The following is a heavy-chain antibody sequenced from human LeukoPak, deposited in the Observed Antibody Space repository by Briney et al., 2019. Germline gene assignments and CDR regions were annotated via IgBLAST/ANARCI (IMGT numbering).Heavy chain of an antibody. Sequence: GESLKISCKGSGYIFINYWIAWVRQMPGKGLEWMGIIYPSDSDTRNNPSFQGQVTLSADKSISSVYLQWSSLKASDTAMYYCARLFVGSSWSSTYYYYYMDVWGKGTTVTVPS. CDR2: IYPSDSDT. CDR1: GYIFINYW. J-gene: IGHJ6*03. CDR3: ARLFVGSSWSSTYYYYYMDV. D-gene: IGHD6-13*01. V-gene: IGHV5-51*01.